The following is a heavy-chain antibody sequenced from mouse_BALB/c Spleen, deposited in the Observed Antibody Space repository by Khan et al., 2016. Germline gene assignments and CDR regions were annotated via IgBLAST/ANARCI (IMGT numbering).Heavy chain of an antibody. V-gene: IGHV1S81*02. CDR1: GYTFTRYW. Sequence: QVQLQQPGAELVKPGASVKLSCKASGYTFTRYWMHWVKQRPGQGLEWIGEINPSNGRSNYNEKFKSKATLTVDKSSSTAYMQLSGLTSEDSAVYYCAALAMGYWGQGTSVTVSS. CDR3: AALAMGY. J-gene: IGHJ4*01. CDR2: INPSNGRS.